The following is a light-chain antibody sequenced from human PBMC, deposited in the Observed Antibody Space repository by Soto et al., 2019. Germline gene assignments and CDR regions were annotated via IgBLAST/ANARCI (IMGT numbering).Light chain of an antibody. CDR2: GNS. Sequence: QSVLTQPPSASGTPGQRVTISCSGSSSNIGSNYVYWYQQLPGTAPKLLIYGNSNRPSGVPDRFSGSKSGTSASLAITGLQAEDEADYYCQSYDTPWVFGGGTKLTVL. CDR1: SSNIGSNY. CDR3: QSYDTPWV. J-gene: IGLJ3*02. V-gene: IGLV1-47*02.